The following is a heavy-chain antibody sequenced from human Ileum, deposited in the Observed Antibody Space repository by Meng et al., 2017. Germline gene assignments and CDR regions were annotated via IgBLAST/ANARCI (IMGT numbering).Heavy chain of an antibody. V-gene: IGHV1-8*02. CDR1: CDGDTSNN. D-gene: IGHD5-12*01. CDR3: ARGRSVWGGYAWFDP. J-gene: IGHJ5*02. CDR2: MNPDADSGDT. Sequence: QRVPRVAEVINPRAHLKGISRASCDGDTSNNINWGRQAPRQGLEWMGWMNPDADSGDTGYAQKFRGRVSFSNNVSINTAYMELSSLTSDDTAVYYCARGRSVWGGYAWFDPWGRGTLVTVSS.